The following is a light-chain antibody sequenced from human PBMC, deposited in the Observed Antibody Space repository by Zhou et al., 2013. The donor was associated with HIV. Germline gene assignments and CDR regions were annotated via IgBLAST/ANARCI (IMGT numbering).Light chain of an antibody. V-gene: IGKV3-11*01. J-gene: IGKJ5*01. Sequence: EIVLTQSPGTLSLSPGDRATLSCRASQSVSNSYLAWYQQKPGQAPRLLIYDASNRATGIPARFRGSGSGTDFTLTISSLEPEDFAVYYCQQRSNFGQGTRLEIK. CDR1: QSVSNSY. CDR2: DAS. CDR3: QQRSN.